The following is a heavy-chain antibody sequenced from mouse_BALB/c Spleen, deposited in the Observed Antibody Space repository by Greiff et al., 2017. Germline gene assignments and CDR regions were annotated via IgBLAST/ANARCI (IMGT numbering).Heavy chain of an antibody. J-gene: IGHJ2*01. Sequence: EVKLMESGGGLVKPGGSLKLSCAASGFTFSSYAMSWVRQSPEKRLEWVAEISSGGSYTYYPDTVTGRFTISRDNAKNTLYLEMSSLRSEDTAMYYCARVEFTTATFFDYWGQGTTLTVSS. D-gene: IGHD1-2*01. CDR3: ARVEFTTATFFDY. V-gene: IGHV5-9-4*01. CDR1: GFTFSSYA. CDR2: ISSGGSYT.